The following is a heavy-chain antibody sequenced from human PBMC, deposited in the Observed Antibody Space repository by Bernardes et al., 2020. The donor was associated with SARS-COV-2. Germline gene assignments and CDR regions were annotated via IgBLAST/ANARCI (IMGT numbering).Heavy chain of an antibody. CDR3: ARGRNKARGRIAARSLYFQH. Sequence: SETLSLTCAVYGGSFSGYYWSWIRQPPGKGLEWIGEINHSGSTNYNPSLKSRVTISVDTSKNQFSLKLSSVTAADTAVYYCARGRNKARGRIAARSLYFQHWGQGTLVTVSS. CDR1: GGSFSGYY. V-gene: IGHV4-34*01. D-gene: IGHD6-6*01. J-gene: IGHJ1*01. CDR2: INHSGST.